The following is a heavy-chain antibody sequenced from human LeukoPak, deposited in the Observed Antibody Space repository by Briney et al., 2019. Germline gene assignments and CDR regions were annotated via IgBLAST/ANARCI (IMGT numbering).Heavy chain of an antibody. V-gene: IGHV5-51*01. J-gene: IGHJ4*02. CDR2: IYPGDSDT. CDR1: GYSFTSYW. CDR3: ASGDYGGNPAAETHFDY. Sequence: GESLKFSCKGSGYSFTSYWIGWVRQMPGKGLEWMGIIYPGDSDTRYSPSFQGQVTISADKSISTACLQWSSLKASDTAMYYCASGDYGGNPAAETHFDYWGQGTLVTVSS. D-gene: IGHD4-23*01.